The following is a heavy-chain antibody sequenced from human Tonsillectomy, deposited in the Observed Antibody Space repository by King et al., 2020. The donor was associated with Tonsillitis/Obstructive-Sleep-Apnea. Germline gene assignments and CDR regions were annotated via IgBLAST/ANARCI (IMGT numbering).Heavy chain of an antibody. V-gene: IGHV3-15*01. CDR3: TTVYCGGDCYYPQGY. J-gene: IGHJ4*02. D-gene: IGHD2-21*01. Sequence: VQLVESGGGLVKPGGSLRLSCAASGFTFSNAWMSWVRQAPGKGLEWVGRIKSKTDGGTTDYAAPVKGRFTISRDDSKNTLYLQMYSLKTEDTAVYYCTTVYCGGDCYYPQGYWGQGTLVTVSS. CDR1: GFTFSNAW. CDR2: IKSKTDGGTT.